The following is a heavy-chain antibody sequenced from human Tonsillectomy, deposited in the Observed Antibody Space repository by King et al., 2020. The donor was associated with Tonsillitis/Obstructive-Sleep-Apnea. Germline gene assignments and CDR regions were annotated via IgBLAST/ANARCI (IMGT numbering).Heavy chain of an antibody. Sequence: VQLQESGPGLVKPSETPSLTCTVSGASLSSHYWSWIRQPPEKGLEFIGYIYFSATTQYNPSLKSRSTISADPSKNQFSLKLASVTAADTAVYYCAIEQEYGDYDYWGHGTLVTVSS. CDR1: GASLSSHY. J-gene: IGHJ4*01. CDR2: IYFSATT. V-gene: IGHV4-59*11. CDR3: AIEQEYGDYDY. D-gene: IGHD4-17*01.